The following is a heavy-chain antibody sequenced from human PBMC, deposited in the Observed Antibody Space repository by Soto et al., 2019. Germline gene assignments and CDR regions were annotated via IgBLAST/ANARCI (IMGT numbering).Heavy chain of an antibody. Sequence: PGGSLRLSCAASGFTFSSYGMHWVRQAPGKGLEWVAVIWYAGSNKYYAASVEGRFTISRDNSKNTLYLQMNNLRAEDTAVYYCARDSHVGSGWQLTADYWGQGTLVTVSS. CDR3: ARDSHVGSGWQLTADY. D-gene: IGHD6-19*01. J-gene: IGHJ4*02. CDR2: IWYAGSNK. V-gene: IGHV3-33*01. CDR1: GFTFSSYG.